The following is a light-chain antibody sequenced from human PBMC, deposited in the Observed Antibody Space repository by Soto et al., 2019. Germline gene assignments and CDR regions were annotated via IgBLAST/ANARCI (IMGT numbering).Light chain of an antibody. CDR3: SSYAGSRVLV. Sequence: QSALTQPASVSGSPGQSITISCTGTSSDVGAYNYVSWYQQHPGRAPKLIIYEVSDRPSGISDRFSGSKSGNTASLTISGRQAEDEADYYCSSYAGSRVLVLGGGTKVTVL. CDR2: EVS. CDR1: SSDVGAYNY. J-gene: IGLJ2*01. V-gene: IGLV2-14*01.